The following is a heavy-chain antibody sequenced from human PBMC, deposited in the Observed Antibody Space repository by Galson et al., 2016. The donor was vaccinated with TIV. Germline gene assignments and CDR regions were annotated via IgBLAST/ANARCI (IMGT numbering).Heavy chain of an antibody. CDR1: GDSLTDLV. J-gene: IGHJ5*02. CDR2: FDPEVQKT. CDR3: ATVAWFPGLSLDT. D-gene: IGHD3-22*01. V-gene: IGHV1-24*01. Sequence: SVKVSCKVSGDSLTDLVIHWVRQAPGKGLEWVGGFDPEVQKTIYAQNFQGRVTLTADASIDTAYMELGSLRFEDTAVYFCATVAWFPGLSLDTWGQGTLVTVSP.